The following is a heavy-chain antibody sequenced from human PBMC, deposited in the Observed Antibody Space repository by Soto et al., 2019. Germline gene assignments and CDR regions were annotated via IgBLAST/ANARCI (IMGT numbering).Heavy chain of an antibody. CDR2: ISWNSGSI. CDR1: GFTFDDYA. CDR3: AKDMEGIVGPIDY. V-gene: IGHV3-9*01. J-gene: IGHJ4*02. D-gene: IGHD1-26*01. Sequence: GGSLRLSCAASGFTFDDYAMHWVRQAPGKGLEWVSGISWNSGSIGYADSVKGRFTISRDNAKNSLYLQMNSLRAEDTALYYCAKDMEGIVGPIDYWGQGTLVTVSS.